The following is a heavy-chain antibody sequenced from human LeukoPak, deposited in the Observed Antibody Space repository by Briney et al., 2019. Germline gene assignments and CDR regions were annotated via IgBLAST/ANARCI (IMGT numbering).Heavy chain of an antibody. Sequence: GASVKVSCKASGGTFSSYAISWVRQAPGQGLEWMGGIIPIFGTANYAQKFQGRVTITADESTSTAYMELSSLRSEDTAVYYCARPGAEGNYYGMDVWGQGTTVTVSS. CDR3: ARPGAEGNYYGMDV. CDR2: IIPIFGTA. D-gene: IGHD6-19*01. V-gene: IGHV1-69*13. J-gene: IGHJ6*02. CDR1: GGTFSSYA.